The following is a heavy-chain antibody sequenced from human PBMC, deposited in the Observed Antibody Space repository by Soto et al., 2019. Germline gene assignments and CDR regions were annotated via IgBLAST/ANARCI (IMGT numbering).Heavy chain of an antibody. CDR2: IYYSGST. V-gene: IGHV4-30-4*01. J-gene: IGHJ6*02. CDR3: ARDRSTWNAYYYYGMAF. CDR1: GGSISSGDDF. Sequence: QVQLQESGPGLVKPSQTLSLTCTVSGGSISSGDDFWTWMRQPPGKGLEWIGYIYYSGSTYYNTSLKGPLTMSVDTSTNQFSLKLSSVTAADTAVYFCARDRSTWNAYYYYGMAFWGQGTTVTVSS. D-gene: IGHD1-1*01.